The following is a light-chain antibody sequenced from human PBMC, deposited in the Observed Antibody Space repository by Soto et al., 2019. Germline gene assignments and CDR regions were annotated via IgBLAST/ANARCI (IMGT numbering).Light chain of an antibody. CDR3: ENWDSNTRV. Sequence: QSVLTQSSSASASLGSSVKLTCTLSSGHSGYSIAWHQQQPGKAPRYLMKLERTGSYNKGSGVPDRFSGSSSGADRYVTISNPQAEDEADYYCENWDSNTRVFGGGTQLTVL. CDR2: LERTGSY. V-gene: IGLV4-60*03. CDR1: SGHSGYS. J-gene: IGLJ3*02.